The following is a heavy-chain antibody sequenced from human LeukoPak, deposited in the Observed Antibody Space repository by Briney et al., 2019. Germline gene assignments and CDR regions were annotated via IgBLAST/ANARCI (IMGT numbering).Heavy chain of an antibody. V-gene: IGHV3-30*04. D-gene: IGHD5-24*01. CDR1: GFTFSAYG. CDR3: ARERRRDGYNYKDY. J-gene: IGHJ4*02. CDR2: ISYDGSYQ. Sequence: GGSLRLSCAVSGFTFSAYGMHWVRQAPGKGLEWAAVISYDGSYQAYADSVKGRFTVFRDSSKNTLYLQLNSLRPEDTGLYYCARERRRDGYNYKDYWGQGTQVSVSS.